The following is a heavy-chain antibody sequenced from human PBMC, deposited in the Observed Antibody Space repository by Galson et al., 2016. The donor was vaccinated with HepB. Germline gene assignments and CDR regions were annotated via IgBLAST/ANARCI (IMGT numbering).Heavy chain of an antibody. CDR2: IKEDGSEK. V-gene: IGHV3-7*01. J-gene: IGHJ4*02. CDR1: GFNLPTSG. Sequence: SLRLSCAASGFNLPTSGMHWVRQAPGKGLEWVANIKEDGSEKYYVDSVKGRFTISRDNAKKSLYIQMNSLRSEDTALYYCAREYSGTPGFDSWGQGTLVAVSS. CDR3: AREYSGTPGFDS. D-gene: IGHD1-26*01.